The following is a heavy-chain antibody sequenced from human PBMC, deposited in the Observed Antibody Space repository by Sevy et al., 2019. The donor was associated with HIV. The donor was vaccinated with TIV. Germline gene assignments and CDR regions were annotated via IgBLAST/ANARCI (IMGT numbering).Heavy chain of an antibody. J-gene: IGHJ4*02. CDR3: ARHGGSHCSGASCYTGFDY. CDR1: GYSFSNYW. V-gene: IGHV5-51*01. CDR2: IYPGDSDT. D-gene: IGHD2-2*02. Sequence: GESLKISCKGSGYSFSNYWIGWVRQMPGKGLEWMGIIYPGDSDTRYSPSFEGQVTISADKSISTAYLQWSSLKASDTAIYCCARHGGSHCSGASCYTGFDYWGQGTLVTVSS.